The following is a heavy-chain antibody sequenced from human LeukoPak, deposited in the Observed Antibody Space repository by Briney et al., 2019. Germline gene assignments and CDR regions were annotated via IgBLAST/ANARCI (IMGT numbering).Heavy chain of an antibody. J-gene: IGHJ4*02. CDR1: GFTFTSYS. V-gene: IGHV3-23*01. Sequence: PGGSLRLSCAASGFTFTSYSMNWVRQAPGKGLEWVSTISGGGGSTYYADSVKGRFTISRDNSKNTLYLQMNSLRAEDTAVFYCAIDGYSYGYYFDYWGQGTLVTVSS. CDR2: ISGGGGST. D-gene: IGHD5-18*01. CDR3: AIDGYSYGYYFDY.